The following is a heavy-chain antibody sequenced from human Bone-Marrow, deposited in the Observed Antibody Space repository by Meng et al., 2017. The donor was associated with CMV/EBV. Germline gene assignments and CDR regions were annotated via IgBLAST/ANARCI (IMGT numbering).Heavy chain of an antibody. J-gene: IGHJ3*02. Sequence: SETLSLTCSVSGGSISSSHYYWGWIRQPPGKGLEWIGSIYYSGSSTYYNPSLKSRVSMSVATSKNQFSLKLSSVTAADTAVYYFSRTYDFFFIEPSDVYDMWGQGTMVTVSS. CDR2: IYYSGSST. D-gene: IGHD3-3*01. CDR3: SRTYDFFFIEPSDVYDM. V-gene: IGHV4-39*07. CDR1: GGSISSSHYY.